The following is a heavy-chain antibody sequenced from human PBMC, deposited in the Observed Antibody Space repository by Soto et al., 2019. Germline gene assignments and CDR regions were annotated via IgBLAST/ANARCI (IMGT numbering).Heavy chain of an antibody. V-gene: IGHV3-33*01. D-gene: IGHD3-16*01. CDR2: IWSDGSRG. CDR1: RLTFSAHD. J-gene: IGHJ6*02. Sequence: QVQLVESGGGVVQPGTSLRLSCAASRLTFSAHDMHWVRQAPGKGLEWVALIWSDGSRGFYADSVKGRFTISRDNFKNTLYLQMNSLGAEDTAVYYCAGEPKGGAYGMDVWGQGTTVTVSS. CDR3: AGEPKGGAYGMDV.